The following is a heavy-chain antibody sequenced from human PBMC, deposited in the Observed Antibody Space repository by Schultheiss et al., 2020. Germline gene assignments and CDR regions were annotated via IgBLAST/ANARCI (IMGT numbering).Heavy chain of an antibody. V-gene: IGHV1-2*06. CDR2: INPNSGGT. Sequence: ASVKVSCKASGYTFTSYGISWVRQAPGQGLEWMGRINPNSGGTNYAQKFQGRVTMTRDTSISTAYMELSRLRSDDTAVYYCARESSATVTSGYYYYGMDVWGQGTTVTVSS. CDR3: ARESSATVTSGYYYYGMDV. J-gene: IGHJ6*02. CDR1: GYTFTSYG. D-gene: IGHD4-17*01.